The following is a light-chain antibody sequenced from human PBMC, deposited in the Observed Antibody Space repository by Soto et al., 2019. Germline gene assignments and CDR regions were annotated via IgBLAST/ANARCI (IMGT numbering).Light chain of an antibody. CDR2: GTS. Sequence: EIVMTQSPATLSVSPGERATLSCRASQSVNSNLAWYQQKPGQAPRLLIYGTSTRATGIPARFSGSGSGTEFTLTISSLQSEDFAVYHCQQYHNWPLTFGGGTKVEIK. J-gene: IGKJ4*01. CDR1: QSVNSN. V-gene: IGKV3D-15*01. CDR3: QQYHNWPLT.